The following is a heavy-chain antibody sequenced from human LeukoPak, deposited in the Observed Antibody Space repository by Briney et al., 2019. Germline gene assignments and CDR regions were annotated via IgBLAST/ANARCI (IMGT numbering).Heavy chain of an antibody. CDR1: ELTFSSYA. CDR2: ISGSGGST. CDR3: AKDLLVGAQQGEFDY. D-gene: IGHD1-26*01. J-gene: IGHJ4*02. Sequence: SGGSLRLSCAASELTFSSYAMSWVRQAPGKGLEWVSAISGSGGSTYYADSVKGRFTISRDNSKNTLYLQMNSLRAEDTAVYYCAKDLLVGAQQGEFDYWGQGTLVTVSS. V-gene: IGHV3-23*01.